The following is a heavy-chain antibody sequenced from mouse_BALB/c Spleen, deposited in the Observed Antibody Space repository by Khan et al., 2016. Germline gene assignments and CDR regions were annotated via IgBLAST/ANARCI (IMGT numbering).Heavy chain of an antibody. J-gene: IGHJ3*01. V-gene: IGHV5-4*02. CDR1: GFTFSDFY. CDR2: ISVGGSYT. Sequence: EVELVESGGGLVKPGGSLKLSCAASGFTFSDFYMYWVRQTPVKRLEWVATISVGGSYTYYPDSVKGRFTISRDNAKNNLYLQMSSLKYVDTAHYYCASEDRWIAYWGQGTLVTVS. D-gene: IGHD2-14*01. CDR3: ASEDRWIAY.